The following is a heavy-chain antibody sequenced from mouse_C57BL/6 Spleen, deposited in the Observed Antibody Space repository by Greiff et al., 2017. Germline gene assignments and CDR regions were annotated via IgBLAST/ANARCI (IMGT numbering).Heavy chain of an antibody. V-gene: IGHV1-53*01. CDR3: ARIGNYVGYFDV. CDR1: GYPFTSYW. J-gene: IGHJ1*03. D-gene: IGHD2-1*01. CDR2: INPSNGGT. Sequence: VQLQQPGTELVKPGASVKLSCKASGYPFTSYWMHWVKQRPGQGLEWIGNINPSNGGTNYNEKFKSKATLTVDKSSSTAYMQLSSLTSEDSAVYYCARIGNYVGYFDVWGTGTTVTVSS.